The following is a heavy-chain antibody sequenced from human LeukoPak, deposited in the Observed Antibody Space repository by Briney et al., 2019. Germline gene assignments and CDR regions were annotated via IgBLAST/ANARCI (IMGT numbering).Heavy chain of an antibody. J-gene: IGHJ1*01. CDR1: GFTFSSSA. CDR2: ISGSESNT. D-gene: IGHD6-6*01. Sequence: GGSLRLSCAASGFTFSSSAMNWVRQAPGKGLEWVSAISGSESNTYYADSVKGRFTISRDNSKNSLYLQMNSLRAEDTAVYYCARDLTSSSTAYFQHWGQGSLVTVSS. CDR3: ARDLTSSSTAYFQH. V-gene: IGHV3-23*01.